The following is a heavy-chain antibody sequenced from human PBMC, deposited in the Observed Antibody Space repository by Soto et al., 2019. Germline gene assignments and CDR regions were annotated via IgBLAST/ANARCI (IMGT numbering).Heavy chain of an antibody. Sequence: PSETLSLTCTVSGGSISSGDYYWSWIRQPPGKGLEWIGYIYYSGSTYYNPSLKSRVTISVDTSKNQFSLKLSSVTAADTAVYYCARRGYSSGWYEVAGEGYNWFDPWGQGTLVTVSS. V-gene: IGHV4-30-4*01. J-gene: IGHJ5*02. D-gene: IGHD6-19*01. CDR1: GGSISSGDYY. CDR2: IYYSGST. CDR3: ARRGYSSGWYEVAGEGYNWFDP.